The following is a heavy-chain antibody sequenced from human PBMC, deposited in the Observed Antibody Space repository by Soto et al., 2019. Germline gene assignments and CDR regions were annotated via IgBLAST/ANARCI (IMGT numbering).Heavy chain of an antibody. CDR1: GYTFTSYY. J-gene: IGHJ4*02. Sequence: ASVEVSCKASGYTFTSYYMHWVRQAPGQGLEWMGIINPSGGSTSYAQKFQGRVTMTRDTSTSTVYMELSSLRSEDTAVYYCARGRDIVVVVAATQAGDYWGQGTLVTVSS. V-gene: IGHV1-46*01. CDR2: INPSGGST. D-gene: IGHD2-15*01. CDR3: ARGRDIVVVVAATQAGDY.